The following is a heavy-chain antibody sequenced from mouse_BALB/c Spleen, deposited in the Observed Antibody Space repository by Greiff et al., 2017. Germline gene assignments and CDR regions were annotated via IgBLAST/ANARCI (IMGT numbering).Heavy chain of an antibody. Sequence: EVMLVESGGGLVKPGGSLKLSCAASGFTFSSYAMSWVRQTPEKRLEWVAFISSGGSTYYPDSVKGRFTISRDNARNILYLQMSSLRSEDTAMYYCARRVDYWGQGTTLTVSS. J-gene: IGHJ2*01. CDR2: ISSGGST. V-gene: IGHV5-6-5*01. CDR3: ARRVDY. CDR1: GFTFSSYA.